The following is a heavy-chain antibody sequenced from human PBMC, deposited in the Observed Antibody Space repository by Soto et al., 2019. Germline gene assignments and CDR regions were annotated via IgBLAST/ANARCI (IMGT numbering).Heavy chain of an antibody. CDR2: ISTYKGNT. V-gene: IGHV1-18*01. CDR1: GYTITDYG. Sequence: QVQLVQSGTEVKKRGASVKVSCKTSGYTITDYGIRWVRQAPEQGLEWMGWISTYKGNTNYAQKFQGRVTMTTDTSTSTAYMELRSLRSDDTAVYYCATRSPEFDYWGQGTLVTVSS. J-gene: IGHJ4*02. CDR3: ATRSPEFDY.